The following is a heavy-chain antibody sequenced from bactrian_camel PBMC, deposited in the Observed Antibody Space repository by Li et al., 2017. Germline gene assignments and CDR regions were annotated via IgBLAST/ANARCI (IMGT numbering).Heavy chain of an antibody. V-gene: IGHV3S53*01. CDR3: ATALSSNSGGYYFGPWRFNY. CDR1: GYAGSRYC. D-gene: IGHD2*01. Sequence: HVQLVESGGGSVQSGGSLRLSCASSGYAGSRYCMGWFRQAPGKQREGIATIDRDDRTVYADSVKGRFTISQDNAKKTAYLQLTNLKPEDTAMYYCATALSSNSGGYYFGPWRFNYWGQGTQVTVS. J-gene: IGHJ4*01. CDR2: IDRDDRT.